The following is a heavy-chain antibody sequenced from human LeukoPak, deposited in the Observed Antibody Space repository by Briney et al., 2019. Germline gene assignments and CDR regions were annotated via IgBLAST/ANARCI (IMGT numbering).Heavy chain of an antibody. V-gene: IGHV3-48*01. CDR2: ISGSSGII. J-gene: IGHJ4*02. D-gene: IGHD3-10*01. Sequence: GGSLRLSCAASGFTFNTYTMNWVRQAPGKGLEWVSYISGSSGIIDYADSVRGRFTISRDNAKNSLYLQMNSLRAEDTAVYYCAKWHYGSGLDYWGQGTLVTVSS. CDR3: AKWHYGSGLDY. CDR1: GFTFNTYT.